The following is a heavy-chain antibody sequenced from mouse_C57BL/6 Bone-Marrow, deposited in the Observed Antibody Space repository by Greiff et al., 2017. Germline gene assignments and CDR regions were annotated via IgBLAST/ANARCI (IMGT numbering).Heavy chain of an antibody. CDR2: INPGSGGT. V-gene: IGHV1-54*01. J-gene: IGHJ3*01. D-gene: IGHD4-1*01. Sequence: QVQLQQSGAELVRPGTSVTVSCKASGYAFTNYLIEWVKQRPGQGLEWIGVINPGSGGTNYNEKFKGKATLTADKSSSTAYMQLSSLTSEDSAVYFCASLTGRLAYWGQGTLVTVSA. CDR3: ASLTGRLAY. CDR1: GYAFTNYL.